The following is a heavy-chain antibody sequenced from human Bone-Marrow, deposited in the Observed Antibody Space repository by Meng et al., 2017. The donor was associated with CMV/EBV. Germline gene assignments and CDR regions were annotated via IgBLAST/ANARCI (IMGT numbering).Heavy chain of an antibody. CDR1: VGSISSGGYY. J-gene: IGHJ4*02. CDR3: ASTGDGYNLPIDY. CDR2: IYYSGST. D-gene: IGHD5-24*01. V-gene: IGHV4-31*02. Sequence: VSVGSISSGGYYWSWIRQHPGKGLEWIGYIYYSGSTYYNPSLKSRVTISVDTSKNQFSLKLSSVTAADTAVYYCASTGDGYNLPIDYWGQGTLVTVSS.